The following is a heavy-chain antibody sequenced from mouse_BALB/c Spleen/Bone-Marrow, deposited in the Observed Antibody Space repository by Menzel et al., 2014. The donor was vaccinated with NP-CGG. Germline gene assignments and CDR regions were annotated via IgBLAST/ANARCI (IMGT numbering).Heavy chain of an antibody. J-gene: IGHJ4*01. CDR3: ARHEDLDIRRRLGAMDY. CDR1: GCTFTEYI. CDR2: FFPGSGSI. V-gene: IGHV1-62-2*01. D-gene: IGHD2-12*01. Sequence: VQLQQSGAELVKPGASVKLSCKASGCTFTEYIIHWIKQRSGQGLEWIGWFFPGSGSIEYNEKSKDKATSTADKSSSTVYMELSRLTSEDSAVYFCARHEDLDIRRRLGAMDYWGQGTSVTVSS.